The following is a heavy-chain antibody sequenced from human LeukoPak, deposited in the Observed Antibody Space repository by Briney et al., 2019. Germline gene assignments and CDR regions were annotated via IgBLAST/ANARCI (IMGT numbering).Heavy chain of an antibody. CDR1: GGSISSSIYY. Sequence: PSETLSLTCIVSGGSISSSIYYWAWVRQPPGKGLEWIGTVFYNGATQYSPSLRSRVTISIDTSTSQFSLKLTSVTAADTALYYCARHVRTGDPYYFDYWGQGTLVTVSS. J-gene: IGHJ4*02. CDR3: ARHVRTGDPYYFDY. V-gene: IGHV4-39*07. D-gene: IGHD7-27*01. CDR2: VFYNGAT.